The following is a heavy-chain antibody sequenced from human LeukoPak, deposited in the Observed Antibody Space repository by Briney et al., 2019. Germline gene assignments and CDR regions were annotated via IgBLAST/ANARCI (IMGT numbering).Heavy chain of an antibody. V-gene: IGHV4-4*07. CDR2: IYITGST. J-gene: IGHJ4*02. D-gene: IGHD3-22*01. Sequence: PSETLSLTCTVSGGSISSYYWSWIRQPAGKGLEWIGRIYITGSTNYNPSLKSRVTISVDKSKNQFSLKLSSVTAADTAVYYCARRIYYYDSSGWDYFDYWGQGTLVTVSS. CDR1: GGSISSYY. CDR3: ARRIYYYDSSGWDYFDY.